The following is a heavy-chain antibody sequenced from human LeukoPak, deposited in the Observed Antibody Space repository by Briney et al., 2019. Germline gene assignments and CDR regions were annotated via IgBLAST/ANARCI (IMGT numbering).Heavy chain of an antibody. V-gene: IGHV4-59*02. Sequence: PSETLSLTCTVSGGSVNYYYWSWIRQPPGKGLEWIGYIYHSGSTYYNPSLKSRVTISVDTSKNQFSLKLSSVTAADTAVYYCARGATGSSSWPYYYYYYMDVWGKGTTVTVSS. D-gene: IGHD6-13*01. CDR2: IYHSGST. CDR3: ARGATGSSSWPYYYYYYMDV. J-gene: IGHJ6*03. CDR1: GGSVNYYY.